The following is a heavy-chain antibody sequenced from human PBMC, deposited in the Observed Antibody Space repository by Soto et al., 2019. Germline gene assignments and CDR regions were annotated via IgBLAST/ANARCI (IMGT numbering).Heavy chain of an antibody. V-gene: IGHV3-30*18. CDR3: AKDVVVGATTGLGDYYYYYGMDV. CDR1: GFTFSSYG. J-gene: IGHJ6*02. Sequence: LRLSCAASGFTFSSYGMHWVRQAPGKGLEWVAVISYDGSNKYYADSVKGRFTISRDNSKNTLYLQMNSLRAEDTAVYYCAKDVVVGATTGLGDYYYYYGMDVWGQGTTVTVSS. D-gene: IGHD1-26*01. CDR2: ISYDGSNK.